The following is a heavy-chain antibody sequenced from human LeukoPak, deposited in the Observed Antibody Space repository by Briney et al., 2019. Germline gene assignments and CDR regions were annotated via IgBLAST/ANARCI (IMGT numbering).Heavy chain of an antibody. Sequence: GGSLRPSCAASGFTFSSYWTSWVRQAPGKGLEWVANIKQDGSEKYYVDSVKGRFTISRDNAKNSLYLQMNSLRAEDTAVYYCARDGANAFDIWGQGTMVTVSS. J-gene: IGHJ3*02. V-gene: IGHV3-7*01. CDR2: IKQDGSEK. CDR3: ARDGANAFDI. D-gene: IGHD3-16*01. CDR1: GFTFSSYW.